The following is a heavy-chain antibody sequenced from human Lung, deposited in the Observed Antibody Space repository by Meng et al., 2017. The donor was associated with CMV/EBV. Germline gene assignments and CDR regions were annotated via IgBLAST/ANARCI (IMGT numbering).Heavy chain of an antibody. CDR2: ISTSATYI. V-gene: IGHV3-21*06. CDR1: GFTFSGYN. CDR3: AGHYDILTGLSA. J-gene: IGHJ5*01. D-gene: IGHD3-9*01. Sequence: GESLKISCAASGFTFSGYNMHWVRQAPGKGLEWVSSISTSATYIYYADSVKGRFTIPRVNAKNSLFLQMNSLRAEDTAVYYCAGHYDILTGLSALGHGTLVTVSS.